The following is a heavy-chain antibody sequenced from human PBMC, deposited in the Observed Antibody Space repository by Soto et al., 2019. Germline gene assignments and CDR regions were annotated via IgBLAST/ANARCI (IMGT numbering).Heavy chain of an antibody. Sequence: HPGGSLRLSRAASGFSFEEYEMNWVRQAPGQGLEWVSYINQYGKITYYADSVKGRFTVSRDDAKNSLFLQMDSLRAEDTALYYCARAAWSDEGWDHWGQGILVTVSS. V-gene: IGHV3-48*03. CDR1: GFSFEEYE. CDR3: ARAAWSDEGWDH. D-gene: IGHD1-26*01. J-gene: IGHJ4*02. CDR2: INQYGKIT.